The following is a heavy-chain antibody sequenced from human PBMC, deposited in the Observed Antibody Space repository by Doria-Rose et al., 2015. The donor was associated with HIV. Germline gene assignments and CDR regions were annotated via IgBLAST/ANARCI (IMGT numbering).Heavy chain of an antibody. J-gene: IGHJ6*02. CDR2: INHSGST. V-gene: IGHV4-34*01. CDR1: GGSFSGYY. Sequence: VQLQESGAGLVKPSEILSLTCAVFGGSFSGYYRSWIRQPPGKGLEWIGEINHSGSTNYKTSLKSRVTISLDTSKTLFSLKLSSVTAADTAVYYCARGLLRGGWNDVDYYYGMDVWGQGTTVTVSS. CDR3: ARGLLRGGWNDVDYYYGMDV. D-gene: IGHD1-1*01.